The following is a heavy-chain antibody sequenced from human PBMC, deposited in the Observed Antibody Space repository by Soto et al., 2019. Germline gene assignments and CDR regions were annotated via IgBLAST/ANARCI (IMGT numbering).Heavy chain of an antibody. CDR2: INHSGST. J-gene: IGHJ5*02. D-gene: IGHD2-2*02. V-gene: IGHV4-34*01. CDR3: ARGRNRLGYCSSTSCYRDNWFDT. CDR1: GGSFSGYY. Sequence: PSETLSLTCAVYGGSFSGYYWSWIRQPPGKGLEWIGEINHSGSTNYNPSLKSRVTISVDTSKNQFSLKLSSVTAADTAVYYCARGRNRLGYCSSTSCYRDNWFDTWGQGTLVTVSS.